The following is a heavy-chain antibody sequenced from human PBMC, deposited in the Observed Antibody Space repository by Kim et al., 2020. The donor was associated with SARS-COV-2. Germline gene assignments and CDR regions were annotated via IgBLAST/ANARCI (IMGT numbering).Heavy chain of an antibody. Sequence: GGSLRLSCAASGFTFSSYAMSWVRQAPGKGLEWVSDISCSGGSTYYADSVKGRFTISRDNSKNTVYLQVNSLRAEDTAVYYCTPLVAAAGLDDWGQGTLVTVS. J-gene: IGHJ4*02. CDR2: ISCSGGST. V-gene: IGHV3-23*01. D-gene: IGHD6-13*01. CDR3: TPLVAAAGLDD. CDR1: GFTFSSYA.